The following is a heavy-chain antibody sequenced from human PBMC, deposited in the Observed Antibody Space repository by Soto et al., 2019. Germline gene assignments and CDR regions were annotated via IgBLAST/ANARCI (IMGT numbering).Heavy chain of an antibody. Sequence: QLQLQESGPGLVKPSETLSLTCTVSGGSISSSSYYWGWIRQPPGKGLEWIGSIYYSGSTYYNPSLKSRATISVDTSKNQFSMNLSSVTAADTAVYYCARQSMVRGEYDYWGQGTLVTVSS. J-gene: IGHJ4*02. CDR2: IYYSGST. CDR3: ARQSMVRGEYDY. CDR1: GGSISSSSYY. D-gene: IGHD3-10*01. V-gene: IGHV4-39*01.